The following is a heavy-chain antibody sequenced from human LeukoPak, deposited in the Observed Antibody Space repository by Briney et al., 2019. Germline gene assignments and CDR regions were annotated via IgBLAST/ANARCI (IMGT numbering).Heavy chain of an antibody. V-gene: IGHV3-21*01. Sequence: PGGSLRLSCAASGFTFSSYSMNWVRQAPGKGLEWVSSISSSSSYIYYADSVKGRFTISRDNAKNSLYLQMNSLRAEDTAVYYCATHRIRYCSGGSCHSDYWGQGTLVTVSS. D-gene: IGHD2-15*01. CDR1: GFTFSSYS. J-gene: IGHJ4*02. CDR2: ISSSSSYI. CDR3: ATHRIRYCSGGSCHSDY.